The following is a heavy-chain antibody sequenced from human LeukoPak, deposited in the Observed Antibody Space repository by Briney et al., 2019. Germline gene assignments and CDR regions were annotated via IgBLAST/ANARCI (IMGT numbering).Heavy chain of an antibody. CDR3: ARGEGGASIF. CDR2: INHSGST. J-gene: IGHJ4*02. CDR1: GGSFSGYY. D-gene: IGHD1-26*01. V-gene: IGHV4-34*01. Sequence: SETLSLTCAVYGGSFSGYYWSWIRQPPAKGLEWIGEINHSGSTSYNPSLKSRVTMSVDTSKNQFSLKLSSVTAADTAVYYCARGEGGASIFWGQGTLVTVSS.